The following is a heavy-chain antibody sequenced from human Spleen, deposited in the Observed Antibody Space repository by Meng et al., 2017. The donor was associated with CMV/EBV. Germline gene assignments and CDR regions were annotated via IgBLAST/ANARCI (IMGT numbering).Heavy chain of an antibody. CDR2: ISWNSGSI. CDR1: GFTFDDYA. CDR3: ARERGHDFWSGYYIQTYYFDY. V-gene: IGHV3-9*01. D-gene: IGHD3-3*01. Sequence: SLKISCAASGFTFDDYAMHWVRQAPGKGLEWVSGISWNSGSIGYADSVKGRFTISRDNAKNLLSLQMNSLRAEDTAVYYCARERGHDFWSGYYIQTYYFDYWGQGTLVTVSS. J-gene: IGHJ4*02.